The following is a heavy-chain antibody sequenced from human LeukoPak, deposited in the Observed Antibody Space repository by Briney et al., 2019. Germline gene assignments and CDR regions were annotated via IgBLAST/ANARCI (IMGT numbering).Heavy chain of an antibody. V-gene: IGHV5-51*01. CDR2: IYPGDSDT. Sequence: GESLKISCKASGYRFYNYWIGWVRQMPGKGLERMGIIYPGDSDTRYSPSFQGQVTISADKSISTAYLQWSSLKASDTAIYYCARPNYYDSSGPDYWGQGTLVTVSS. CDR3: ARPNYYDSSGPDY. CDR1: GYRFYNYW. J-gene: IGHJ4*02. D-gene: IGHD3-22*01.